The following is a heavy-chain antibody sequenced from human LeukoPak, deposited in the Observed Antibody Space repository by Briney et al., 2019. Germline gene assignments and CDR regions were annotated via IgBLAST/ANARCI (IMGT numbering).Heavy chain of an antibody. Sequence: GGSLRLSCAASGFTFSSYAMHWVRQAPGKGLEYVSAISSNGGSTYYANSVKGRFTISRDNSKNTLYLQMGSLRAEDTAVYYCAKGNDDYGDYAVNWFDPWGQGTLVTVSS. CDR2: ISSNGGST. D-gene: IGHD4-17*01. CDR3: AKGNDDYGDYAVNWFDP. CDR1: GFTFSSYA. V-gene: IGHV3-64*01. J-gene: IGHJ5*02.